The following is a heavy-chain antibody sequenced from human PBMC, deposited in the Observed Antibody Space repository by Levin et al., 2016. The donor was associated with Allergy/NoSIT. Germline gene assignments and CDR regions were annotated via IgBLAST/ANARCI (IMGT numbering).Heavy chain of an antibody. V-gene: IGHV3-21*01. Sequence: WIRQPPGKGLEWVSSISSSSSYIYYADSVKGRFTISRDNAKNSLYLQMNSLRVEDTAVYYCARDRAYYDLWSGYYYYYGMDVWGQGTTVTVSS. J-gene: IGHJ6*02. CDR3: ARDRAYYDLWSGYYYYYGMDV. CDR2: ISSSSSYI. D-gene: IGHD3-3*01.